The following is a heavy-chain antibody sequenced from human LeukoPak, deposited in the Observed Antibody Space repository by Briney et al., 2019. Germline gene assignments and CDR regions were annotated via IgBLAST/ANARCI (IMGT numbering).Heavy chain of an antibody. CDR2: IYYTGTT. D-gene: IGHD6-13*01. CDR3: ARGVLY. Sequence: SQTLSLTCTVSGASISSGIYYWSWIRQHPGKGLEWIGYIYYTGTTYYNPSLKSRVTLSVDTSKNQLSLKLSSVTAADTAVYYCARGVLYWGQGTLVTVSS. V-gene: IGHV4-31*03. J-gene: IGHJ4*02. CDR1: GASISSGIYY.